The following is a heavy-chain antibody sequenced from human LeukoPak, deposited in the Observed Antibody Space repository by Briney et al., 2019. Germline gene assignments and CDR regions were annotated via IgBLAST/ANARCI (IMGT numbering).Heavy chain of an antibody. CDR1: GGSISSYY. V-gene: IGHV4-59*01. CDR3: ASNSGWYYFDY. J-gene: IGHJ4*02. CDR2: IYYIGST. Sequence: KASETLSLTCTVSGGSISSYYWSWIRQPPGKGLEWIGYIYYIGSTNYNPSLKSRVTISVDTSKNQFSLRLTSVTAADTAVYYCASNSGWYYFDYWGQGALVTVSS. D-gene: IGHD6-19*01.